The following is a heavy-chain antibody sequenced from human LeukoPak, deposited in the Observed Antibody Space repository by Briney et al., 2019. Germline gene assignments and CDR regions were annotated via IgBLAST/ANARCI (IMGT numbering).Heavy chain of an antibody. Sequence: QPGRSLRLSCAASGFTFSSYGMHWVRRAPGKGLEWVAVISYDGSNKYYADSVKGRFTISRDNSKNTLYLQMNSLRAEDTAVYYCAKDQYYYDSNAFDIWGQGTMVTVSS. V-gene: IGHV3-30*18. CDR2: ISYDGSNK. CDR1: GFTFSSYG. D-gene: IGHD3-22*01. CDR3: AKDQYYYDSNAFDI. J-gene: IGHJ3*02.